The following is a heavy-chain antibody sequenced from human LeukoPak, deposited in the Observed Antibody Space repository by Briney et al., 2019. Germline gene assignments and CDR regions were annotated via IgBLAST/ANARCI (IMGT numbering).Heavy chain of an antibody. J-gene: IGHJ4*02. CDR1: GFTFNRNN. CDR2: ISSTSITM. V-gene: IGHV3-48*01. D-gene: IGHD6-19*01. CDR3: ARETILAVAGDF. Sequence: GGSLRLSCAASGFTFNRNNMNWVRQATGKGLEWVSYISSTSITMYYADSVKGRFTISRDNAKNSLYLQMNSLRADDTAVYYCARETILAVAGDFWGQGTLVTVPS.